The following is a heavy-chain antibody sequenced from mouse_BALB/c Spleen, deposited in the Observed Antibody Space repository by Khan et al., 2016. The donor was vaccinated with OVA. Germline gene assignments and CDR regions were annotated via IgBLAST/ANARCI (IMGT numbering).Heavy chain of an antibody. CDR1: GDSITSGF. J-gene: IGHJ3*01. Sequence: EVQLQESGPSLVQPSQTLSLTCSVTGDSITSGFWSWIRKFPGNKLEYMGYMIYSGYTYYNPYLKGRFSITRHTSKNQYYLQLNSVTTEDTATYYCARSTYRYAFAYWGQGTLVTVTA. CDR3: ARSTYRYAFAY. V-gene: IGHV3-8*02. D-gene: IGHD2-14*01. CDR2: MIYSGYT.